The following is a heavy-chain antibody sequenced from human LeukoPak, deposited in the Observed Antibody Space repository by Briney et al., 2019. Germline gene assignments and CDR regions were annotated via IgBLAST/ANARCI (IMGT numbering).Heavy chain of an antibody. D-gene: IGHD3-10*01. CDR1: GFTFSRYG. Sequence: GTSLTLSCAASGFTFSRYGMHWARQAPGKGLEWVSSISGGAGGAAYADSVKGRLTMSRDNSKNTLYQQKNSLSAEDTAVYYCAKDGGYGSGSYYPDYWGQGTLVTVSS. V-gene: IGHV3-23*01. J-gene: IGHJ4*02. CDR2: ISGGAGGA. CDR3: AKDGGYGSGSYYPDY.